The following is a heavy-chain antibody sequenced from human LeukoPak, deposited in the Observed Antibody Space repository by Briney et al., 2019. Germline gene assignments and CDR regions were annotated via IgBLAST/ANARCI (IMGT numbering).Heavy chain of an antibody. V-gene: IGHV4-61*10. D-gene: IGHD3-22*01. CDR1: GGSVTSGNYY. J-gene: IGHJ6*03. CDR2: IYTNGGA. CDR3: ARGPHYYDSSGPPHYYYYMDV. Sequence: SETLSLTCTVSGGSVTSGNYYWNWIRQPAGKGLEWNGRIYTNGGASYNPSLKSRVTISIDASKNQFSLKLSSVTAADTAVYYCARGPHYYDSSGPPHYYYYMDVWGKGTTVTVSS.